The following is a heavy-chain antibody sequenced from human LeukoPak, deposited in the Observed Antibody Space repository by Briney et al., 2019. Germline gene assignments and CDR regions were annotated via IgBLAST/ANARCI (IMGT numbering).Heavy chain of an antibody. CDR3: ARDRYSSSWYGSGGGMVDV. Sequence: PGGSLRLSCAASGFTFSSYSMNWVRQAPGKGLEWVSSISSSSSYIYYADSVKGRFTISRDNAKNSLYLQMNSLRAEDTAVYYCARDRYSSSWYGSGGGMVDVWGQGTTVTVSS. D-gene: IGHD6-13*01. J-gene: IGHJ6*02. V-gene: IGHV3-21*01. CDR1: GFTFSSYS. CDR2: ISSSSSYI.